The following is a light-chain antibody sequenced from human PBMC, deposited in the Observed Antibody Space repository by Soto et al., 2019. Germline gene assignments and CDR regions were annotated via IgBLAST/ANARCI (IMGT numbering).Light chain of an antibody. Sequence: QSALTQPASVSGSPAQSITISCTGTSSDVGGYNYVSWYQQHPGKAPKLMIYDVSNRPSGVSNRFSGSKSGNTASLTISGLQAEDEADYYCSSYTSSSTPLYVFGTGTKLTVL. V-gene: IGLV2-14*01. CDR3: SSYTSSSTPLYV. CDR1: SSDVGGYNY. CDR2: DVS. J-gene: IGLJ1*01.